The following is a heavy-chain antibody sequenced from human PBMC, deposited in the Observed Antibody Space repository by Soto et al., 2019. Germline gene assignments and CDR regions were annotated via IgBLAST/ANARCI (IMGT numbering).Heavy chain of an antibody. CDR3: ARVRVVATILRGYFDY. CDR2: IIPIFGTA. Sequence: QVQLVQSGAEVKKPGSSVKVSCKASGGTFSSYAISWVRQAPGQGLEWMGGIIPIFGTANYAQKFQGRVTITADESTSTADMELSSLRSEDTAVYYCARVRVVATILRGYFDYWGQGTLVTVSS. D-gene: IGHD5-12*01. CDR1: GGTFSSYA. J-gene: IGHJ4*02. V-gene: IGHV1-69*01.